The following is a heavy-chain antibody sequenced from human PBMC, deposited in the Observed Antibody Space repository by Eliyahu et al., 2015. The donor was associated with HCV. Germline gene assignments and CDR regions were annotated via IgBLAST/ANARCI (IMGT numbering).Heavy chain of an antibody. D-gene: IGHD3-22*01. J-gene: IGHJ4*02. V-gene: IGHV4-39*01. Sequence: QLQLQESGPGLVKPSETLSLTCTVSGGSISSSSYYWGWIRQPPGKGLEWIGSIYYSGSTYYNPSLKSRVTISVDTSKNQFSLKLSSVTAADTAVYYCARRRSHYYDSSPGNYFDYWGQGTLVTVSS. CDR1: GGSISSSSYY. CDR3: ARRRSHYYDSSPGNYFDY. CDR2: IYYSGST.